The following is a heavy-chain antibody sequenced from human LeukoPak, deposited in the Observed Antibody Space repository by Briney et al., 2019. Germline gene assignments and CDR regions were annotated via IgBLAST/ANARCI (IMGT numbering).Heavy chain of an antibody. CDR2: INPSGGST. CDR1: GYTFSNYG. V-gene: IGHV1-46*01. Sequence: GASVKVSCKASGYTFSNYGISWVRQAPGQGLEWMGIINPSGGSTSYAQKFQGRVTMTRDTSTSTVYMELSSLRSEDTAVYYCARDLTDFLDYWGQGTLVTVSS. CDR3: ARDLTDFLDY. J-gene: IGHJ4*02.